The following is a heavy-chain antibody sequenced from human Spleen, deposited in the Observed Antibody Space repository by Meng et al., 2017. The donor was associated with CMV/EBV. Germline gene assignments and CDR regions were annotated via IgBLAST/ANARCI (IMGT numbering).Heavy chain of an antibody. Sequence: GESLKISCAASGFTFSSYAMSWVRQAPGKGLEWVSVIYSGGSSTYYADSVKGRFTISRDNSRNTLHLQMNSLRAEDTAVYYCSKGPEYYDFWSGIYYYYGMDVWGQGTTVTVSS. CDR3: SKGPEYYDFWSGIYYYYGMDV. J-gene: IGHJ6*02. CDR2: IYSGGSST. CDR1: GFTFSSYA. V-gene: IGHV3-23*03. D-gene: IGHD3-3*01.